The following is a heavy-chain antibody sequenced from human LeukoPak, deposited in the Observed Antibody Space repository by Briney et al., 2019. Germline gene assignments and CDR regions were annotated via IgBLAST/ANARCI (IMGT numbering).Heavy chain of an antibody. CDR1: GFTFSTYA. CDR2: INSAGTSK. J-gene: IGHJ4*02. Sequence: PGGSLRLSCAASGFTFSTYAINWVRQAPGKGLEWVSSINSAGTSKKYADSLKGRFTISRDNAKNSLFLQLSSLRDEDTAVYHCARGRNAGGPYYSDYWGQGTLVTVSS. V-gene: IGHV3-21*01. CDR3: ARGRNAGGPYYSDY. D-gene: IGHD4-23*01.